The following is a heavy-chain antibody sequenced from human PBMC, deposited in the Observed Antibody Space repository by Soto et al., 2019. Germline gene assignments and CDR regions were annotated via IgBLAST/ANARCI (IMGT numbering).Heavy chain of an antibody. D-gene: IGHD2-8*01. Sequence: ASVKVSCKASGYTFTSYGISWVRHAPGQGLEWMGWISAYNGNTNYAQKLQGRVTMTTETSTSTAYMELRSLRSDDTAVYYCASGLEEMVYAIGARGFWLDTWRQGPLVTVSS. J-gene: IGHJ5*02. CDR1: GYTFTSYG. V-gene: IGHV1-18*01. CDR3: ASGLEEMVYAIGARGFWLDT. CDR2: ISAYNGNT.